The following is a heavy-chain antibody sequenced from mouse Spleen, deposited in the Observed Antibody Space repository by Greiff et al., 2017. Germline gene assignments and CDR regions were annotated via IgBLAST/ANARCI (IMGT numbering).Heavy chain of an antibody. D-gene: IGHD1-1*01. V-gene: IGHV5-16*01. CDR1: GFTFSDYY. CDR3: AREGGSSGYYAMDY. CDR2: INYDGSST. J-gene: IGHJ4*01. Sequence: EVHLVESEGGLVQPGSSMKLSCTASGFTFSDYYMAWVRQVPEKGLEWVANINYDGSSTYYLDSLKSRFIISRDNAKNILYLQMSSLKSEDTATYYCAREGGSSGYYAMDYWGQGTSVTVSS.